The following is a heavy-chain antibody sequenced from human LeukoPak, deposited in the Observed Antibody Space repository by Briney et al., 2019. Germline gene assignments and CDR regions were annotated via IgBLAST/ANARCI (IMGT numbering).Heavy chain of an antibody. CDR1: GGSISSYY. CDR3: ARSGGVRGHYFDY. V-gene: IGHV4-59*01. D-gene: IGHD3-10*01. J-gene: IGHJ4*02. Sequence: SETLSLTCTVSGGSISSYYWSWIRQPPGKGLEWIGYIYYSGSTNYNPSLKSRVTISVDTSKNQFSLKLSSVTAADTAVYYCARSGGVRGHYFDYWGQGTLVTVSS. CDR2: IYYSGST.